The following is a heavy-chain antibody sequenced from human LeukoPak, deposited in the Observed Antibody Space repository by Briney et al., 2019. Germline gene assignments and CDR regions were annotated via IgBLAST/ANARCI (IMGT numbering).Heavy chain of an antibody. V-gene: IGHV3-30*02. Sequence: PGGSLRLSCAASGSTFSSYGMHWVRQAPGKGLEWVAFIRYDGSNKYYADSVKGRFTISRDNAKNSLYLQMNSLRAEDTAVYYCARGLVLLAGATATTPSPWGQGTLVTVSS. CDR1: GSTFSSYG. D-gene: IGHD1-26*01. CDR2: IRYDGSNK. CDR3: ARGLVLLAGATATTPSP. J-gene: IGHJ5*02.